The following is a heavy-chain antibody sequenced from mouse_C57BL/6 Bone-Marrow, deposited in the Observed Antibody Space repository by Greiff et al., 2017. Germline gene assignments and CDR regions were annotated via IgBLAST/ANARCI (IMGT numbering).Heavy chain of an antibody. Sequence: QVQLQQPGAELVKPGASVKLSCKASGYTFTSYWMQWVKQRPGQGLEWIGEIDPSASYTTYNQKFKGKATFTVDTSSRTANMQLSSLTSEDSAVYYGANYYGSSYGDYWGKGTTLTVSS. CDR3: ANYYGSSYGDY. CDR2: IDPSASYT. CDR1: GYTFTSYW. J-gene: IGHJ2*01. V-gene: IGHV1-50*01. D-gene: IGHD1-1*01.